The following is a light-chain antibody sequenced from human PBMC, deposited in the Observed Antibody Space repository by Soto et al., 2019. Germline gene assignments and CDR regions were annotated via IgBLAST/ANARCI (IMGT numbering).Light chain of an antibody. CDR3: QHYEKGTPLT. CDR1: QTISRDD. J-gene: IGKJ4*01. Sequence: EIVLTQSPGTLSLSPGETATLSCRTSQTISRDDLAWYQQRPGQAPRLLVSATSRRATGIPDRFYGYGSGTDFTLTISPLQYEDFAVYYCQHYEKGTPLTFGGGTKV. CDR2: ATS. V-gene: IGKV3-20*01.